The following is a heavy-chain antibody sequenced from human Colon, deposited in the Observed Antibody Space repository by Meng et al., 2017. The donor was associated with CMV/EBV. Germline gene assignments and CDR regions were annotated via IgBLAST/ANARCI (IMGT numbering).Heavy chain of an antibody. V-gene: IGHV3-30-3*01. CDR2: MSPDGRNI. CDR1: GFTFSNYI. CDR3: AREPSFGDYDY. Sequence: SCAASGFTFSNYIMHWVRQAPGKGLEWVAAMSPDGRNIYYLDSVRGRFTISRDSSKNIVYLQMNSLRPGDTAVYYCAREPSFGDYDYWGQGTLVTVSS. D-gene: IGHD4-17*01. J-gene: IGHJ4*02.